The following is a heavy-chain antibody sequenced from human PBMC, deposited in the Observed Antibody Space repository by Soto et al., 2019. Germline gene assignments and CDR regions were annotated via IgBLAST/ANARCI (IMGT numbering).Heavy chain of an antibody. CDR2: INPNSGGT. D-gene: IGHD2-8*01. CDR3: ARGDSTDCSNGVCSFFYNHDMDV. CDR1: GYTFTGYY. J-gene: IGHJ6*02. V-gene: IGHV1-2*02. Sequence: ASVKVSCKASGYTFTGYYMHWVRQAPGQGLEWMGWINPNSGGTNYEQKFQGRVTMTRDTSISTASMELTRLTSDDTAIYYCARGDSTDCSNGVCSFFYNHDMDVWGQGTTVTVSS.